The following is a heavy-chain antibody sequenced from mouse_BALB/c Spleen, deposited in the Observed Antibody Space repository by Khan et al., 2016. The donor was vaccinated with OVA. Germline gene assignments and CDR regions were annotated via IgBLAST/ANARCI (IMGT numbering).Heavy chain of an antibody. CDR3: ARQPYYHYNVMDY. V-gene: IGHV2-6-1*01. CDR1: GFSLTDYG. Sequence: QVQLQQSGPGLVAPSQSLSITCTISGFSLTDYGVHWVRQTPGKGLEWLVLMWSDGSTTYNSALKSRLTISKDNSKSQVFLKMNSLQTDDTAMYFCARQPYYHYNVMDYWGQGTSVTVSS. D-gene: IGHD2-10*01. CDR2: MWSDGST. J-gene: IGHJ4*01.